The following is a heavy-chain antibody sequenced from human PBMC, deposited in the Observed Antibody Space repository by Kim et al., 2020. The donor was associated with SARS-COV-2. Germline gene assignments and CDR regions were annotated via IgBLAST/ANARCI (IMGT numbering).Heavy chain of an antibody. D-gene: IGHD3-10*01. CDR3: AREPRAGRDYYYGMDV. J-gene: IGHJ6*02. Sequence: YRKSRVTISVDKSKNQFSLKLSSVTAADTAVYYCAREPRAGRDYYYGMDVWGQGTTVTVSS. V-gene: IGHV4-4*02.